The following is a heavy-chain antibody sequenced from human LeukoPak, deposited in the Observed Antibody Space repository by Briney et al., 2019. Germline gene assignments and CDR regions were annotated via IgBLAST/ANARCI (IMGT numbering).Heavy chain of an antibody. V-gene: IGHV4-38-2*02. CDR2: MYHSGGT. D-gene: IGHD5-18*01. Sequence: NPSQTLSLTCTVSGYSISSGYFWCCIRQPPAKGLEWIGIMYHSGGTYYNPPLKSRVNISVDTSKNQFSLRLSSVTAADTAMYYCARDRGADTASTDGGQGTLVTVSS. J-gene: IGHJ4*02. CDR1: GYSISSGYF. CDR3: ARDRGADTASTD.